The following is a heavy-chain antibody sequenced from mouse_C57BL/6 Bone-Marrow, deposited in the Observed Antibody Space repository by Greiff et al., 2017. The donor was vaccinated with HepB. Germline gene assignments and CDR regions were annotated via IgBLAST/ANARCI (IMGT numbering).Heavy chain of an antibody. V-gene: IGHV14-4*01. J-gene: IGHJ2*01. CDR1: GFNIKDDY. D-gene: IGHD1-1*01. CDR2: IDPENGDT. Sequence: VHVKQSGAELVRPGASVKLSCTASGFNIKDDYMHWVKQRPEQGLEWIGWIDPENGDTEYASKFQGKATITADTSSNTAYLQLSSLTSEDTAVYYCTFYGSNDYWGQGTTLTVSS. CDR3: TFYGSNDY.